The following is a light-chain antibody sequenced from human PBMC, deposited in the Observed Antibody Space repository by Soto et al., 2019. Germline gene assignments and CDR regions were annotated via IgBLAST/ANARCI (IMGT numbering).Light chain of an antibody. CDR2: DVS. Sequence: QSALTQPASVSGSPGQSITISCTGTSSDVGGYNYVSWYQQHPGKAPKLMIYDVSNRPSGVSNLFSGSKSGNTSSLTISGLQAEDAADYYFSSYTISSTNLYFFGTGTKLTVL. CDR3: SSYTISSTNLYF. CDR1: SSDVGGYNY. V-gene: IGLV2-14*01. J-gene: IGLJ1*01.